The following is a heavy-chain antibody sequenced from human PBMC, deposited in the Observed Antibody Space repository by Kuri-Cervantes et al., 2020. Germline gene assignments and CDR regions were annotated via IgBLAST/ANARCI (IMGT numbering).Heavy chain of an antibody. CDR3: ARDGSLKGYGDYPDF. Sequence: ASVKVSCKASGYTFTSYYMHWVRQARGQGLAWMGIINPSGGSTSYAQKFQGRVTMTRDTSTSTVYMELSSLRSEDTAVYYCARDGSLKGYGDYPDFWCQGTLVTVSS. V-gene: IGHV1-46*01. D-gene: IGHD4-17*01. CDR1: GYTFTSYY. J-gene: IGHJ4*02. CDR2: INPSGGST.